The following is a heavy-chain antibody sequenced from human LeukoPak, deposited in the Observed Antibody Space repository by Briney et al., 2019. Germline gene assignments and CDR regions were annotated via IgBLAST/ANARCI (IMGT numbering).Heavy chain of an antibody. V-gene: IGHV3-53*01. CDR1: GFTVSSNY. CDR2: IYSGGST. Sequence: GXXLRLSCAASGFTVSSNYMSWVRQAPGKGLEWVSVIYSGGSTYYADSVKGRFTTSRDNSKNTLYLQMNSLRAEDTAVYYCAQSGGSGWYNHYWGQGTLVTVSS. CDR3: AQSGGSGWYNHY. D-gene: IGHD6-19*01. J-gene: IGHJ4*02.